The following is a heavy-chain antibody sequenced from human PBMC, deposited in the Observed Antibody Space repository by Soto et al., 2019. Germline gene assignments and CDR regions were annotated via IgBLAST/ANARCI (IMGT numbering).Heavy chain of an antibody. V-gene: IGHV4-39*01. CDR1: GGSISISSYY. CDR2: IYYSGST. Sequence: SETLSLTCTVSGGSISISSYYWGWIRQPPGKGLEWIGSIYYSGSTYYNPSLKSRVTISVDTSKNQFSLKLSSVTAADTAVYYCVRPFHYYYDSSGSLDAFDIWGQGTMVTVSS. J-gene: IGHJ3*02. D-gene: IGHD3-22*01. CDR3: VRPFHYYYDSSGSLDAFDI.